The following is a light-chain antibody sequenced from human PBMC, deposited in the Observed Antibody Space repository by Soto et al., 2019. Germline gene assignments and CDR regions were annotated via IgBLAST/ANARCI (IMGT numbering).Light chain of an antibody. CDR3: MQSTQLPPT. J-gene: IGKJ5*01. V-gene: IGKV2D-29*02. Sequence: VMTQTPLSLSVAPGQPASISCKSSQSLLHITGETFLFWYLQKPGQSPQLLIYELTTRVSGVPDRFSGRGSGTDFTLEISRVETDDVGIYYCMQSTQLPPTFGPGTRLDIK. CDR2: ELT. CDR1: QSLLHITGETF.